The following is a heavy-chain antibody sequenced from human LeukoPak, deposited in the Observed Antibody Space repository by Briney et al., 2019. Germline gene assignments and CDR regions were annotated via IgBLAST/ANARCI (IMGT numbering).Heavy chain of an antibody. V-gene: IGHV4-38-2*02. D-gene: IGHD1-20*01. CDR1: GGSISSYY. CDR3: AREITKYYFDY. Sequence: TSETLSLTCTVSGGSISSYYWNWIRQPPGKGLEWIGSIYHSGSTYYNPSLKSRVTISVDTSKNQFSLKLSSVTAADTAVYYCAREITKYYFDYWGQGTLVTVSS. CDR2: IYHSGST. J-gene: IGHJ4*02.